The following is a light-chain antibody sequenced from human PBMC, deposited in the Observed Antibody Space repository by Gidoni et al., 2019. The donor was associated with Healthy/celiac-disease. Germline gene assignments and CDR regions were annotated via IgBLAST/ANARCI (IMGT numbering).Light chain of an antibody. Sequence: DIQLTQSPSTLSASVGDRVTITGRASQSISSWLAWYQQKPGKAPKLLIYKASSLESGVPSRFSGSGSGTEFTLTISRLQPDDFATYYCQQKNSYPYTFGHGTKLEIK. J-gene: IGKJ2*01. V-gene: IGKV1-5*03. CDR2: KAS. CDR1: QSISSW. CDR3: QQKNSYPYT.